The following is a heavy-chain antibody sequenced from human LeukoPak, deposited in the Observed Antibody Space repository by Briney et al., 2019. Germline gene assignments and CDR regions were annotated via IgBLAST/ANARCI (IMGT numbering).Heavy chain of an antibody. Sequence: SETLSLTCAVSGGSISSGGYSWSWIRQPPGKGLEWIGYIYHSGSTYYNPSLKSRVTISVDRSKNQFSLKLSSVTAADTAVYYCARDVSLDWFTGLDYWGQGTLVTVSS. V-gene: IGHV4-30-2*01. CDR2: IYHSGST. D-gene: IGHD3/OR15-3a*01. J-gene: IGHJ4*02. CDR1: GGSISSGGYS. CDR3: ARDVSLDWFTGLDY.